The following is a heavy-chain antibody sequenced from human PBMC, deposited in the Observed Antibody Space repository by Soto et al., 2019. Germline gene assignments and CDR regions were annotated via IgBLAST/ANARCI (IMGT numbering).Heavy chain of an antibody. CDR2: ISYDGSNK. CDR3: AKGPQLDY. J-gene: IGHJ4*02. Sequence: PGGSLRLSCAASGFTFSYYSMHWVRQAPGKGLEWVAVISYDGSNKYYADSVKGRFIISRDNSKNRLYLQMNSLRAEDTAVYYCAKGPQLDYWGQGPLVTRIL. D-gene: IGHD5-18*01. V-gene: IGHV3-30*18. CDR1: GFTFSYYS.